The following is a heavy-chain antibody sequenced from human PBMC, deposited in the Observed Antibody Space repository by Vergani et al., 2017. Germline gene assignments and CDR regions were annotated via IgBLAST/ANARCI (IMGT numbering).Heavy chain of an antibody. V-gene: IGHV3-30*02. CDR3: AKEEGPNNY. Sequence: QVHLVESEGGVVQPGGSLRLSCAASGFIFSSYCMHWVRQAPGKGLEWVAFIWYDGSNKFYADSVKGRFTISRDNSKNTLYLQMNSLRAEDTAVYYCAKEEGPNNYWGQGTLVTVSS. CDR2: IWYDGSNK. J-gene: IGHJ4*02. CDR1: GFIFSSYC.